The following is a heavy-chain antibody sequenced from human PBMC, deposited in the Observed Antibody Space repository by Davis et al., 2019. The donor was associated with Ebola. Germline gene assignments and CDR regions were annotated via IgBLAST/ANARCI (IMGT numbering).Heavy chain of an antibody. CDR3: ARCGPGWSGSMDV. D-gene: IGHD3-3*01. V-gene: IGHV3-53*01. CDR2: TYSGGTT. J-gene: IGHJ6*01. CDR1: GFTFSDYY. Sequence: GESLKISCAASGFTFSDYYMSWIRQAPGKGLEWVSITYSGGTTYFADSVKGRFTIFRDNSKNTLYLQMNNVRAEDTAVYYCARCGPGWSGSMDVWGQGTTVTVSS.